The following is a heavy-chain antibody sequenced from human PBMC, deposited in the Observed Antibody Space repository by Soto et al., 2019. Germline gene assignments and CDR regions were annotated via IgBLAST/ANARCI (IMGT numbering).Heavy chain of an antibody. Sequence: SETLSLTCTVSGGSISSYYWSWIRQPPGKGLEWIGYIYYSGSTNYNPSLKSRVTISVDTSKNQFSLKLSSVTAADTAVYYCARKVDDILTGYYKNNWFDPWGQGTLVTVS. V-gene: IGHV4-59*08. J-gene: IGHJ5*02. D-gene: IGHD3-9*01. CDR2: IYYSGST. CDR1: GGSISSYY. CDR3: ARKVDDILTGYYKNNWFDP.